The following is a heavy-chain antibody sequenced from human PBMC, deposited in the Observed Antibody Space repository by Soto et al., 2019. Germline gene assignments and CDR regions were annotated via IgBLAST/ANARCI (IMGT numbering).Heavy chain of an antibody. V-gene: IGHV3-30*18. CDR1: GFTFSSYG. Sequence: QVQLVESGGGVVQPGRSLRLSCAASGFTFSSYGMHWVRQAPGKGLEWVAVISYDGSNKYYADSVKGRFTISRDNSKNTLYLQMNSLRAEDTALYYCAKSMKPDAVAGPFDYWGQGTLVTVSS. J-gene: IGHJ4*02. CDR3: AKSMKPDAVAGPFDY. CDR2: ISYDGSNK. D-gene: IGHD6-19*01.